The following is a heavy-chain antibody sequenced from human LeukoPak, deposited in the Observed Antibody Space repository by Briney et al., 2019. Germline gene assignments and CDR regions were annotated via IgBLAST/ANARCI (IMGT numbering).Heavy chain of an antibody. Sequence: GGSLRLSCAASGFTFSSHWMSWVRQAPGKGLEWVANIKKDGSEKYYVDSVKGRFTISRDNAKDSLYLQMNSLRAEDTAVYYCATAGYSSSWYFGWGQGNLVTVSS. CDR3: ATAGYSSSWYFG. CDR1: GFTFSSHW. J-gene: IGHJ4*02. CDR2: IKKDGSEK. D-gene: IGHD6-13*01. V-gene: IGHV3-7*01.